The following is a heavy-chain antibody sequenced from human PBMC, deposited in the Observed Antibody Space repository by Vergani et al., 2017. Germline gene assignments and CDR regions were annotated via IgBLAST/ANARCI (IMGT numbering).Heavy chain of an antibody. J-gene: IGHJ4*02. D-gene: IGHD4-17*01. V-gene: IGHV3-30-3*01. CDR2: ISYDGSNK. CDR1: GFTFSSYA. Sequence: QVQLVESGGGVVQPGRSLRLSCAASGFTFSSYAMHWVRQAPGKGLEWVAVISYDGSNKYYADSVKGRFTISRDNSKNTLYLQMNSLRAEDTAVYYCAKDNYGDYEGGDWGQGTLVTVSS. CDR3: AKDNYGDYEGGD.